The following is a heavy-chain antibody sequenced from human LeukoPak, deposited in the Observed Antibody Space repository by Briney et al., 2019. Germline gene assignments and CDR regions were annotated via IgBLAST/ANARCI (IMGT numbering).Heavy chain of an antibody. V-gene: IGHV1-8*01. CDR1: GYTFTSYD. D-gene: IGHD3-22*01. Sequence: GASVKVSCKASGYTFTSYDINWVRQATGQGLEWMGWMNPNSGNTGYAQKFQGRVTMTRNTSISTAYMELSSLRSEDTAVYYCARGRRWDYYDSSGYIDWDYWGQGTLVTVSS. CDR3: ARGRRWDYYDSSGYIDWDY. CDR2: MNPNSGNT. J-gene: IGHJ4*02.